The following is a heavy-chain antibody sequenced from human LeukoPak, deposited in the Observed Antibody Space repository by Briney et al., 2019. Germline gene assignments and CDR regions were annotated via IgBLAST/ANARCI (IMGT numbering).Heavy chain of an antibody. CDR1: GYSFTGYY. D-gene: IGHD6-13*01. CDR3: ARVWGSSWKDDAFDI. Sequence: ASVKVSCKASGYSFTGYYLHWVRQAPGQGPEWMGWINPNTGDTKNAQKFQSRVTMTRDTSISTGYMELTRLKFDDTAVYYCARVWGSSWKDDAFDIWGQGTMVTVSS. J-gene: IGHJ3*02. V-gene: IGHV1-2*02. CDR2: INPNTGDT.